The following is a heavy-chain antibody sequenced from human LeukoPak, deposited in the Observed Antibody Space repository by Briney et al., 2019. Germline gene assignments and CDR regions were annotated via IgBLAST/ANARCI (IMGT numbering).Heavy chain of an antibody. CDR1: GGSISSGGYS. D-gene: IGHD3-10*01. V-gene: IGHV4-30-2*01. CDR3: ARGFGELSSGMDV. CDR2: IYHSGST. J-gene: IGHJ6*02. Sequence: SQTLSLTCAVSGGSISSGGYSWSWIRQPPGKGLEWIGYIYHSGSTYYNPSLKSRVTISVDRSKNQFSLKLSSVTAADTAVYYCARGFGELSSGMDVWGQGTTVTVSS.